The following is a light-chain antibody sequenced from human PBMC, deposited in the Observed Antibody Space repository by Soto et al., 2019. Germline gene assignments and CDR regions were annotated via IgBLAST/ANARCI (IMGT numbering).Light chain of an antibody. Sequence: DIPLTQSPSFLSASVGDRVTITCRASQAISSSLAWYQHNPGKAPKLLIYAASTLQNGVPSSFSGSGSETEFTLTISSLQPEDFATYYCQHLNDYRYTFGQGTKVEIK. CDR2: AAS. V-gene: IGKV1-9*01. J-gene: IGKJ2*01. CDR1: QAISSS. CDR3: QHLNDYRYT.